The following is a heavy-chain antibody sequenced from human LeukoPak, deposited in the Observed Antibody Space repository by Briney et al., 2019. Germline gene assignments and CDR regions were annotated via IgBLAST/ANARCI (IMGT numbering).Heavy chain of an antibody. Sequence: GRSLRLSCAASGFAFSSFGMHWVRQAPGKGLEWVAVIWYDGTNKYYADSVKGRFTISRDNSKDTLYLQMNSLRAEDTAVYYCARATVTRWFDPWGQGTLVTVSS. D-gene: IGHD4-17*01. V-gene: IGHV3-33*01. J-gene: IGHJ5*02. CDR1: GFAFSSFG. CDR3: ARATVTRWFDP. CDR2: IWYDGTNK.